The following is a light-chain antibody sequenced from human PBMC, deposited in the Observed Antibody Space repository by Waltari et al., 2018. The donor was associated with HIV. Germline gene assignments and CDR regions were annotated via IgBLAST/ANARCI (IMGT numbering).Light chain of an antibody. CDR1: SRDVGSYNL. Sequence: QSALTQPASVSGPPGQSITLSCTGTSRDVGSYNLVSWYQQYPGQAPKLMIYEVSKRPSGVSNRFSGSKSGNTASLTISGLQAEDEADYYCCSYAGSSTLVFGGGTKLTVL. CDR2: EVS. CDR3: CSYAGSSTLV. J-gene: IGLJ2*01. V-gene: IGLV2-23*02.